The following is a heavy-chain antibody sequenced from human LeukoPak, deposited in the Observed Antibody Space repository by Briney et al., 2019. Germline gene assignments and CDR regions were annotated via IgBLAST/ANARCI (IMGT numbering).Heavy chain of an antibody. CDR2: ISGSGGST. J-gene: IGHJ4*02. V-gene: IGHV3-23*01. CDR3: AKVGYYYDSSGYDY. CDR1: GFTFSSYA. D-gene: IGHD3-22*01. Sequence: GGSLRLSCAASGFTFSSYAMSWVRQAPGKGLEWVSAISGSGGSTYCADSVKGRFTISRDNSKNTLYLQMNSLRAEDTAVYYCAKVGYYYDSSGYDYWGQGTLVTVSS.